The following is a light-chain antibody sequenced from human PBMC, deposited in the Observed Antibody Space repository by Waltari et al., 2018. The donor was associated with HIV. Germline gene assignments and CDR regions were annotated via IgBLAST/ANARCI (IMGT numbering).Light chain of an antibody. J-gene: IGLJ3*02. CDR3: AAWDDSLNGFWV. V-gene: IGLV1-47*01. CDR1: SSNIGSKY. CDR2: RNN. Sequence: QSVLTRPPSASGTPGQRVTISCSGSSSNIGSKYVYWYQHLPGTAPKLLIYRNNQRPSGVPDRFSGSKSGTSASLAISGLQSEDEADYYCAAWDDSLNGFWVFGGGTKLTVL.